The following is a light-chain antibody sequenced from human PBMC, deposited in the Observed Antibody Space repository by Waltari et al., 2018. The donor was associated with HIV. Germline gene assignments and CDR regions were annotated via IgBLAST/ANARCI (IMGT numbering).Light chain of an antibody. Sequence: QAALTPPPSVSGAPGQRLDISCTGHSSNFWPNFDVHWYQCLPGVAPKLILYEPTKRPAVFSDRFSGSRSDTSASLAITGLRSDDEATYYCQTFDRTLSFYVFGTGTTVSVL. CDR1: SSNFWPNFD. J-gene: IGLJ1*01. CDR3: QTFDRTLSFYV. CDR2: EPT. V-gene: IGLV1-40*01.